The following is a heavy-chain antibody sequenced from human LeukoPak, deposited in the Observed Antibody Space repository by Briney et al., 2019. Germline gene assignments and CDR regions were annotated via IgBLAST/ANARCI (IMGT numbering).Heavy chain of an antibody. Sequence: GGSLRLSCAASGFTFYRYAMSWVRQAAGKGLEWVSSISGNGGSIYYADSVKGRFTISRDNSKNTVYLQMNSLRAEDTALYFCAKAPYYYDTSGYFFRNFDYWGQGTLVTVSP. CDR1: GFTFYRYA. V-gene: IGHV3-23*01. D-gene: IGHD3-22*01. CDR3: AKAPYYYDTSGYFFRNFDY. J-gene: IGHJ4*02. CDR2: ISGNGGSI.